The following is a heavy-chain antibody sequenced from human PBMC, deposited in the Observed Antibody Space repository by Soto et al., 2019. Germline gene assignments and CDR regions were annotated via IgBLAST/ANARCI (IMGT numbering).Heavy chain of an antibody. CDR3: ATCYGSGTDCQEDYLAF. Sequence: EVQLVESGGGLVEPGGSLRLSCATSGFLFTNAWMSWVRQAPGKGLEWVGRVKRKTNGGTTDYAAPMKDRFNISRDDSKNKLYLQMNNLKTEDTAVYYCATCYGSGTDCQEDYLAFWGQGTPVTVSS. D-gene: IGHD3-10*01. V-gene: IGHV3-15*01. CDR2: VKRKTNGGTT. CDR1: GFLFTNAW. J-gene: IGHJ4*02.